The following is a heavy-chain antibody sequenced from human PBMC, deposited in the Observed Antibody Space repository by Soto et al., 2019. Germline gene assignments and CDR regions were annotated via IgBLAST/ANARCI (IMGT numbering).Heavy chain of an antibody. J-gene: IGHJ5*02. CDR2: INHSGST. CDR3: ARGSSQHWFDP. Sequence: LSLTCAVYGGSFSGYYWSWIRQPPGKGLEWIGEINHSGSTNYNPSLKSRVTISVDTSKNQFSLKLSSVTAADTAVYYCARGSSQHWFDPWGQGTLVTVSS. CDR1: GGSFSGYY. D-gene: IGHD2-2*01. V-gene: IGHV4-34*01.